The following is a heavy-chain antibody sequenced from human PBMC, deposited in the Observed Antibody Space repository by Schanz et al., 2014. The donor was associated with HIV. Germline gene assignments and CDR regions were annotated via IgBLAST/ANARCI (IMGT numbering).Heavy chain of an antibody. V-gene: IGHV3-23*04. CDR2: ITGSGVST. Sequence: VQLVESGGGVVQPGGSLRLSCAASGFTFSSYAMTWVRQAPGKGLDWVSGITGSGVSTYYADSVKGRFTISRDNSKNTLYLQMNSLRAEDTAVYYCAKVVRFAMVTAPYYFDSWGQGTLVTVSS. J-gene: IGHJ4*02. CDR1: GFTFSSYA. CDR3: AKVVRFAMVTAPYYFDS. D-gene: IGHD2-15*01.